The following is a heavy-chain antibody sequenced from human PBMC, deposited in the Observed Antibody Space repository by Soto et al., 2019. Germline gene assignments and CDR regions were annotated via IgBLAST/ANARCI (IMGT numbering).Heavy chain of an antibody. CDR1: GYSFSSYG. CDR2: INTYNGKR. D-gene: IGHD3-22*01. CDR3: ARDRLRGYDSSGFYS. J-gene: IGHJ5*01. Sequence: QVQLVQSGAELRKPGASVKVSCKASGYSFSSYGINWVRQAPGQGLEWMGWINTYNGKRKYAQKFEDRVTMTTATSTNTVYMELRSLKSDDTAIYYCARDRLRGYDSSGFYSWGHGTLVTVSS. V-gene: IGHV1-18*01.